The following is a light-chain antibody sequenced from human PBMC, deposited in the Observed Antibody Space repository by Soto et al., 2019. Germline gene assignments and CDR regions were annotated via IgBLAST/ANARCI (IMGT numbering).Light chain of an antibody. CDR2: EVR. J-gene: IGLJ1*01. Sequence: QSALTQPASVSGSPGQSITISCTGTSSDVGGYNYVSGYQQHPGKAPKLMIYEVRDRPSGVSNRFSGSKSGNTASLTISGLQAEDEADYYCSSYTSAITYVFGTGTKLTVL. CDR1: SSDVGGYNY. V-gene: IGLV2-14*01. CDR3: SSYTSAITYV.